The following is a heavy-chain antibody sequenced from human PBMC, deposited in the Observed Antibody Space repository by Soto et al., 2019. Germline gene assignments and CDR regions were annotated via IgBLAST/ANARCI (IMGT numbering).Heavy chain of an antibody. V-gene: IGHV3-33*01. J-gene: IGHJ4*02. CDR1: GFTFSSYG. D-gene: IGHD3-22*01. CDR2: IWYDGSNK. Sequence: GGSLRLSCAASGFTFSSYGMHWVRQAPGKGLERVAVIWYDGSNKYYADSVKGRFTISRDNSKNTLYLQMNSLRAEDTAVYYCARDRVPYYYDSTPPGYWGQGTLVTVSS. CDR3: ARDRVPYYYDSTPPGY.